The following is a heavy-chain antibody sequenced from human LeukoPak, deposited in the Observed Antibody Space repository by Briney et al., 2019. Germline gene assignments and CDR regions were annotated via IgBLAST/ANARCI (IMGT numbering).Heavy chain of an antibody. CDR3: ARALNDY. CDR2: IKQDGSEK. CDR1: GFTFSSYS. J-gene: IGHJ4*02. V-gene: IGHV3-7*01. Sequence: GGSLRLSCAASGFTFSSYSMNWVRQAPGKGLEWVANIKQDGSEKYYVDSVKGRFTISRDNAKNSLYLQMNSLRAEDTAVYYCARALNDYWGQGTLVTVSS.